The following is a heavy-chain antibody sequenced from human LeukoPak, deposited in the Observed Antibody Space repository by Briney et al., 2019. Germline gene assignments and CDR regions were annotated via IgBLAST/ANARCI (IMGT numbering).Heavy chain of an antibody. V-gene: IGHV1-18*01. J-gene: IGHJ4*02. CDR2: ISAYNGNT. CDR1: GYTFTSYG. CDR3: ARDIAVAAIIPPYFDY. D-gene: IGHD6-19*01. Sequence: ASVKVSCKASGYTFTSYGISWVRQAPGQGLEWMGWISAYNGNTNYAQKLQGRVTMTTDTSTSTACMELRSLRSDDTAVYYCARDIAVAAIIPPYFDYWGQGTLVTVSS.